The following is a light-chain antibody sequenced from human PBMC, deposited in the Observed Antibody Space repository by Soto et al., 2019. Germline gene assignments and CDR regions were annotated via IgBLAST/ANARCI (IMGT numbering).Light chain of an antibody. CDR3: QQYYSTPFT. CDR2: WAS. J-gene: IGKJ3*01. V-gene: IGKV4-1*01. Sequence: DIVMTQSPDSLAVSLGERASINCRSNQSVLYNSNDKNYLAWYQQKPGQPPKLLIYWASSRESGVPDRFSGSGSGTEFTLTISSLQAEDVAVYYCQQYYSTPFTFGPGTIVEIK. CDR1: QSVLYNSNDKNY.